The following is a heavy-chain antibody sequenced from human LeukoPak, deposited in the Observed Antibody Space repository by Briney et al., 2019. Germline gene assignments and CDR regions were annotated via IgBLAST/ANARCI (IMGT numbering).Heavy chain of an antibody. J-gene: IGHJ4*02. Sequence: SGTLSLTCAVSGDSMSSTKWWSWVRQPPGKGLEWIGEIYHGGSTNYNPSLKSRITISVDGSKNQVSLNLYSVTAADTAVYYCATSTIMNEYCFASWAQGTLVTVSS. CDR2: IYHGGST. V-gene: IGHV4-4*02. CDR3: ATSTIMNEYCFAS. D-gene: IGHD1-1*01. CDR1: GDSMSSTKW.